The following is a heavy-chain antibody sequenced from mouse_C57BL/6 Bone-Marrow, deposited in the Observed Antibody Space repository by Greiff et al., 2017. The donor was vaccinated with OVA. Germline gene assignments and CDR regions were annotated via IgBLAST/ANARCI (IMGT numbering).Heavy chain of an antibody. CDR2: INPYNGGT. D-gene: IGHD1-1*01. CDR1: GYTFTDYY. CDR3: ARRSDYYGSSYVNWFAY. J-gene: IGHJ3*01. Sequence: VQLQQSGPVLVKPGASVKMSCKASGYTFTDYYMNWVKQSHGKSLEWIGVINPYNGGTSYNQKFKGKATLTVDKSSSTAYMELNSLTSEDSAVYYCARRSDYYGSSYVNWFAYWGQGTLVTVSA. V-gene: IGHV1-19*01.